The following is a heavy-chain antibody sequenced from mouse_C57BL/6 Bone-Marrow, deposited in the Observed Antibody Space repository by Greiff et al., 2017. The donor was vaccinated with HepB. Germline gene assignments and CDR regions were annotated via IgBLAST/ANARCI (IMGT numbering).Heavy chain of an antibody. D-gene: IGHD1-1*01. V-gene: IGHV1-7*01. J-gene: IGHJ3*01. CDR2: INPSSGYT. Sequence: VQLQHSGAELVKPGASVKLSCKASGYTFTSYWMHWVKQRPGQGLEWIGYINPSSGYTKYNQKFKDKATLTADKSSSTAYMQLNSLTYEDSAVYYGARGITTVVATGRFAYWGQGTLVTVSA. CDR3: ARGITTVVATGRFAY. CDR1: GYTFTSYW.